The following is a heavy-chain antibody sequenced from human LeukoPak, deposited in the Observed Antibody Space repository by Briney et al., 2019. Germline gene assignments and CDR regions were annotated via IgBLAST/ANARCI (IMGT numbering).Heavy chain of an antibody. Sequence: SETLSLTCTVSGGSISSYYCSWIRQPPGKGLEWIGYIHYSGNTNYNPSLKSRVTISVDTSKNQFSLKLSSVTAADTAVYYCARDQIFGVVPITWGQGTLVTVSS. CDR1: GGSISSYY. CDR2: IHYSGNT. D-gene: IGHD3-3*01. V-gene: IGHV4-59*01. CDR3: ARDQIFGVVPIT. J-gene: IGHJ5*02.